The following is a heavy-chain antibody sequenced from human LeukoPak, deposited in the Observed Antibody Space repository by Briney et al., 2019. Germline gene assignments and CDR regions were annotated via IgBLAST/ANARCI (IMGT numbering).Heavy chain of an antibody. CDR3: ARLASGSYPNYFDY. CDR2: ISSSGSNI. J-gene: IGHJ4*02. V-gene: IGHV3-48*01. CDR1: GFTFSAYS. D-gene: IGHD1-26*01. Sequence: PGGSLRLSCAASGFTFSAYSMNWVRQAPGKGLEWVSYISSSGSNIHYADSVKGRFTISRDTGKNSLYLQMSSLRAEDTAVYYCARLASGSYPNYFDYCGQGLLLNVSS.